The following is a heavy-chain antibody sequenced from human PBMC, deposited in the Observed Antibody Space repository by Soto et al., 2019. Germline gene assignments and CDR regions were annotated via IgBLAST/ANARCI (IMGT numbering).Heavy chain of an antibody. CDR3: AKRRGAGGHFDY. Sequence: RRLSCAASGFTFSSYAMGWVRQGPGKGLEWVAVVSIGGSTHYADSVRGRFTISRDNSKNTLSLQMNSLTAEDTAVYFCAKRRGAGGHFDYWGQGALVTVSS. CDR1: GFTFSSYA. J-gene: IGHJ4*02. D-gene: IGHD2-15*01. CDR2: VSIGGST. V-gene: IGHV3-23*01.